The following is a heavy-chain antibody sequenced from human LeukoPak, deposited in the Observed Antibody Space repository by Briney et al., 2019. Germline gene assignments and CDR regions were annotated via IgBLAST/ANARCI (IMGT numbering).Heavy chain of an antibody. Sequence: GGSLRLSCAASGFTFSSYGMHWVRQAPGKGLEWVAVISYDGSNKYYADSVKGRFTISRDNSKNTLSLQMNSLRAEDTAVYYCAKVNWCSASCADAWGQGTLVTVSS. D-gene: IGHD2-2*01. CDR2: ISYDGSNK. CDR3: AKVNWCSASCADA. V-gene: IGHV3-30*18. CDR1: GFTFSSYG. J-gene: IGHJ4*02.